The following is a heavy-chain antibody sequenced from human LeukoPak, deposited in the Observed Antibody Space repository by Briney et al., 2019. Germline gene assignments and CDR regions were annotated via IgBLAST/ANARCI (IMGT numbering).Heavy chain of an antibody. D-gene: IGHD3-10*01. CDR2: VIPIFGTA. CDR1: GGTFSSYA. Sequence: SVKVSCKASGGTFSSYAISWVRQAPGQGLEWMGGVIPIFGTANYAQKFQGRVTITADESTSTAYMELSSLRSEDTAVYYCARFFYGSGGRNWFDPWGQGTLVTVSS. CDR3: ARFFYGSGGRNWFDP. J-gene: IGHJ5*02. V-gene: IGHV1-69*13.